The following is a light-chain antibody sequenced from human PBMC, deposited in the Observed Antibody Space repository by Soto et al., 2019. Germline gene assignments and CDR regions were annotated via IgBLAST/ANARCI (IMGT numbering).Light chain of an antibody. J-gene: IGKJ2*01. CDR1: QSVSSNY. V-gene: IGKV3-20*01. Sequence: EIVLTQSPGTLSLSPGERATLSCRASQSVSSNYLAWYQQKPGQAPRLLIYGASSRATGIPDRFSGSGSGTDFTLTISRLEPEDFAVYYCQHYGRSPYTFGQGPKLEIK. CDR2: GAS. CDR3: QHYGRSPYT.